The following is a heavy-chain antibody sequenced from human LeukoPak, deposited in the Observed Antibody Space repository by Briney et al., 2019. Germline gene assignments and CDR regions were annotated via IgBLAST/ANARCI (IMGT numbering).Heavy chain of an antibody. CDR2: IYYSGST. V-gene: IGHV4-61*01. Sequence: SETLSLTCTVSGGSVSSGSYYWSWIRQPPGTGLEWIGYIYYSGSTNYNPSLKSRVTISVDTSKNQFSLKPSSVTAADTAVYYCARDRATAYYYYGMDVWGQGTTVTASS. CDR1: GGSVSSGSYY. J-gene: IGHJ6*02. CDR3: ARDRATAYYYYGMDV. D-gene: IGHD1-26*01.